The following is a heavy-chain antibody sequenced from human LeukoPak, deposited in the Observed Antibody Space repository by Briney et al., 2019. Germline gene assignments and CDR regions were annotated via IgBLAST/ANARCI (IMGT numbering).Heavy chain of an antibody. D-gene: IGHD6-19*01. Sequence: PGGSLRLSCAASGFTFSNSAMSWVRQAPGKGLEWFSTLSGSGITTYYADSVKGRFTISRDNSKNTLYLQMNSLRAEDTAVYYCAKGIYSSGWSYFDYWGHGTLVTVSS. V-gene: IGHV3-23*01. J-gene: IGHJ4*01. CDR2: LSGSGITT. CDR3: AKGIYSSGWSYFDY. CDR1: GFTFSNSA.